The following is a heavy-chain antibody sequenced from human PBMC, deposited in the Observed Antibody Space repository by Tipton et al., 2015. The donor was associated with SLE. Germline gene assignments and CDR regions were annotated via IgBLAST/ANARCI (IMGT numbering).Heavy chain of an antibody. Sequence: LRLSCTVSDGSIRSTNYYWGWIRQPPGKGLEWIGSIFYTGSTYYNPSLKSQVSFSIDTSKHQFSLKLNSVTAADTAVYYCARRHYSGPFDSWGQGTLVTVSS. V-gene: IGHV4-39*07. CDR1: DGSIRSTNYY. CDR2: IFYTGST. CDR3: ARRHYSGPFDS. J-gene: IGHJ4*02. D-gene: IGHD5-12*01.